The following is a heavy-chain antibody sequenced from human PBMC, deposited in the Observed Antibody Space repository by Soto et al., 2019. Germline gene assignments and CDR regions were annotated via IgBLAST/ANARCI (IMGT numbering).Heavy chain of an antibody. CDR2: ISPYNGNT. J-gene: IGHJ6*02. CDR1: GYTFSSYD. D-gene: IGHD2-15*01. Sequence: QGQLVQSGAEVKKPGASVKVSCKTAGYTFSSYDIGRVRQAPGQGLEWMGWISPYNGNTNYAQKFQGRVTMTTDISTKTAYMELRSLRSDDTAVYYCAREDRYYGMDVWGQGTTVTVSS. CDR3: AREDRYYGMDV. V-gene: IGHV1-18*01.